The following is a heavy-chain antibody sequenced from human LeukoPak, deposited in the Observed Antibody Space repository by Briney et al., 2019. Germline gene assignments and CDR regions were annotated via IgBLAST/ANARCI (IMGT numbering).Heavy chain of an antibody. Sequence: PGTLSLTCGVSGGSIDITNYWSWVRQAPGNGLEWIGEISHDGTTNYRPSLRSRVAMSFDRANNQFSLSLTSVTAADTAVYYCTRENRPFCPFAFWGQGVLVTVSS. CDR3: TRENRPFCPFAF. V-gene: IGHV4-4*03. CDR2: ISHDGTT. CDR1: GGSIDITNY. D-gene: IGHD2/OR15-2a*01. J-gene: IGHJ4*02.